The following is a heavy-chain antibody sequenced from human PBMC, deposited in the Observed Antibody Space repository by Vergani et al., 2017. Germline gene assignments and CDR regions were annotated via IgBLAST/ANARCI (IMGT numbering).Heavy chain of an antibody. V-gene: IGHV3-9*01. CDR2: ISWNSGSI. J-gene: IGHJ3*02. D-gene: IGHD6-13*01. Sequence: EVQLLESGGGLVQPGGSLRLSCAASGFTFDDYAMHWVRQAPGKGLEWVSGISWNSGSIGYADSVKGRFTISRDNAKNSLYLQMNSLRAEDTALYYCAKSGVADSSSWYGTDAFDIWGQGTMVTVSS. CDR3: AKSGVADSSSWYGTDAFDI. CDR1: GFTFDDYA.